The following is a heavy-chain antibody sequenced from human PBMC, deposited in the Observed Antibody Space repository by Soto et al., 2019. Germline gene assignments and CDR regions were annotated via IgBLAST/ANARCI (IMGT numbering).Heavy chain of an antibody. CDR2: ISYDGSNK. Sequence: GGSLRLSCAASGFTFSSYGMHWVRQAPGKGLEWVAVISYDGSNKYYADSVQGRFTISRDNSKNTLYLQMNSLRAEDTAVYYCATRPAVGARHLDYWGQGTLVTVSS. V-gene: IGHV3-30*03. CDR1: GFTFSSYG. J-gene: IGHJ4*02. D-gene: IGHD1-26*01. CDR3: ATRPAVGARHLDY.